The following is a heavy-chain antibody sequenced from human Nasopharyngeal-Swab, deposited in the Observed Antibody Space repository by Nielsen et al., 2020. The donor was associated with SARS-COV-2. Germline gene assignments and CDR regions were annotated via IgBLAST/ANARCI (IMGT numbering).Heavy chain of an antibody. J-gene: IGHJ5*02. CDR3: AKEGATGWFDP. V-gene: IGHV4-59*11. CDR1: GVSITSQY. Sequence: GSLRLSCTVSGVSITSQYWHWTRQPPGKALEWIGYISHNSGTSYNTSLKSRVTMFMDTSKNQFSLRLKSVTAADTAVYYCAKEGATGWFDPCGQGPLVTVYS. CDR2: ISHNSGT.